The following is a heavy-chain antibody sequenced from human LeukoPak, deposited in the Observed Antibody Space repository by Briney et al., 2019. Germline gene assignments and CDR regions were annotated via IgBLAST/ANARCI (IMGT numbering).Heavy chain of an antibody. CDR3: ARGAGYCGGDCYLNWFDH. V-gene: IGHV4-59*08. CDR1: GGSISSYY. Sequence: SETLSLTCTVSGGSISSYYWSWIRQPPGKGLEWIGYIYYSGSTNYNPSLKSRVTISVDTSKNQFSLKLSSVTAADTAVYYCARGAGYCGGDCYLNWFDHWGQGTLVTVSS. CDR2: IYYSGST. D-gene: IGHD2-21*02. J-gene: IGHJ5*02.